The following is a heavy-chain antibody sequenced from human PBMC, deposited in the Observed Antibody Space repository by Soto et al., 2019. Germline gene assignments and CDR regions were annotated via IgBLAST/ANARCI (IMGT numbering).Heavy chain of an antibody. J-gene: IGHJ4*02. CDR1: GNTLTELS. CDR3: ATVRRYCSGGSCYSGSFDY. CDR2: FDPEDGET. V-gene: IGHV1-24*01. D-gene: IGHD2-15*01. Sequence: QVRLVQSGAEVKKPGASVKVSCKLPGNTLTELSMHWVRQAPGKGLEWMGGFDPEDGETMDAQNFQGRVTMTEDTSTDTAYMELSSLRSEDTAVYYCATVRRYCSGGSCYSGSFDYWGQGTLVTVSS.